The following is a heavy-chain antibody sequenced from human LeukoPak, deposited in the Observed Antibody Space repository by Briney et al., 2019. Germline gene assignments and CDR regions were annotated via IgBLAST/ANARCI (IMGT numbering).Heavy chain of an antibody. V-gene: IGHV1-69*05. CDR3: ASWAKSRDGYNRAFDI. J-gene: IGHJ3*02. CDR1: GGTFSSYA. D-gene: IGHD5-24*01. CDR2: IIPIFGTA. Sequence: VASVKVSCKASGGTFSSYAISWVRQASGQGLEWMGGIIPIFGTANYAQKFQGRVTITTDESTSTAYMELSSLRSEDTAVYYCASWAKSRDGYNRAFDIWGQGTMVTVSS.